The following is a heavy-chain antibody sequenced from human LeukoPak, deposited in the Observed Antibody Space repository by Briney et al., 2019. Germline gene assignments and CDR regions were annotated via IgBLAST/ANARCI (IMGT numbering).Heavy chain of an antibody. CDR1: GYTLTELS. V-gene: IGHV1-24*01. J-gene: IGHJ5*02. D-gene: IGHD6-19*01. Sequence: GASVKVSCKVSGYTLTELSMHWVRQAPGKGLEWMGGFDPEDGETIYAQKFQGRVTMTEDTSTDTAYMELSSLRSEDSAVYYCATASIAVADSSNWFDPWGQGTLVTVSS. CDR3: ATASIAVADSSNWFDP. CDR2: FDPEDGET.